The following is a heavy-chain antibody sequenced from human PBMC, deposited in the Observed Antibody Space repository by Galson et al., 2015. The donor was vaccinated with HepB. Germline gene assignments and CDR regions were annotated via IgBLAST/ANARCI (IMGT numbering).Heavy chain of an antibody. Sequence: SVKVSCKASGYTFTNYGISWVRQAPGRGLEWMGWINTNKGDTKSAQKFQGRVTMTTDTSTSAAYMELTSLRSDDTAVYYCARDLAVRELTCYYYAMDVWGQGTTVTVSS. CDR1: GYTFTNYG. CDR3: ARDLAVRELTCYYYAMDV. J-gene: IGHJ6*02. D-gene: IGHD3-10*01. V-gene: IGHV1-18*04. CDR2: INTNKGDT.